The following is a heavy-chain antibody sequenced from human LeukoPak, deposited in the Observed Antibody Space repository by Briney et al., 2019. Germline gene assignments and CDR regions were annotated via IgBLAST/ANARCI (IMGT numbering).Heavy chain of an antibody. Sequence: SVKVSCKASGGTFSSYAISWVRQAPGQGLEWMGRIIPILGIANYAQKFQDRVTITADKSTSTAYMELSSLRSEDTAVYYCARAVGSGYAEDGSYYYGMDVWGQGTTVTVSS. CDR1: GGTFSSYA. J-gene: IGHJ6*02. V-gene: IGHV1-69*04. CDR3: ARAVGSGYAEDGSYYYGMDV. D-gene: IGHD5-12*01. CDR2: IIPILGIA.